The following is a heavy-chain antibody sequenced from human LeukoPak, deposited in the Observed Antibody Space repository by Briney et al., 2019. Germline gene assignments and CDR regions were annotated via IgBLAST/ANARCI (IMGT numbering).Heavy chain of an antibody. J-gene: IGHJ4*02. CDR1: GGSISSSSYY. CDR3: ANSIDFDYGDYYFDY. V-gene: IGHV4-39*07. CDR2: IYYSGST. Sequence: TSETLSLTCTVSGGSISSSSYYWGWIRQPPGKGLEWIGTIYYSGSTYYNPSLKSRVTISVDTSKNQFSLKLSSVTAADTAVYYCANSIDFDYGDYYFDYWGQGALVTISS. D-gene: IGHD4-17*01.